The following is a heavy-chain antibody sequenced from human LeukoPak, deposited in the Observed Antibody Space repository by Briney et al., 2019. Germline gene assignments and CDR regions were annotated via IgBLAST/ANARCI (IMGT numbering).Heavy chain of an antibody. CDR1: GYSISSGYY. CDR3: ARILSGYSLWYYYYMDV. J-gene: IGHJ6*03. V-gene: IGHV4-38-2*02. CDR2: IYHSGST. Sequence: SETLSLTCTVSGYSISSGYYWGWIRQPPGKGLEWIGSIYHSGSTYYNPSLKSRVTISVDTSKNQFSLKLSSVTAADTAVYHCARILSGYSLWYYYYMDVWGKGTTVTVSS. D-gene: IGHD3-9*01.